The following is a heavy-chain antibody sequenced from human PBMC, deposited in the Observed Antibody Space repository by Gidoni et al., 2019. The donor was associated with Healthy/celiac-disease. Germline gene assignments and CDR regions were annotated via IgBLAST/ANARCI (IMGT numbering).Heavy chain of an antibody. CDR2: INAGNGNT. J-gene: IGHJ5*02. Sequence: QVPLVQSGAEVKKPGASVKVSCKASGYTFTSYAMHLVRQAPGQRLEWMGWINAGNGNTKYSQKFQGRVTITRDTSASTAYMELSSLRSEDTAVYYCARDMPNYDFWSGYYTGNWFDPWGQGTLVTVSS. V-gene: IGHV1-3*01. D-gene: IGHD3-3*01. CDR3: ARDMPNYDFWSGYYTGNWFDP. CDR1: GYTFTSYA.